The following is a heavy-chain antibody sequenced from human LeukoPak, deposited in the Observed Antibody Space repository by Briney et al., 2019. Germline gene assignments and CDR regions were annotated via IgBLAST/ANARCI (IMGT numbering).Heavy chain of an antibody. V-gene: IGHV3-23*01. CDR3: AKDGAYCSSTSCHIDY. Sequence: GGSLRLSCAASGFTFSSYAMSWVRQASGKGLEWVSAISGSGGSTYYADSVKGRFTISRDNSKNTLYLQMNSLRAEDTAVYYCAKDGAYCSSTSCHIDYWGQGTLVTVSS. J-gene: IGHJ4*02. CDR1: GFTFSSYA. D-gene: IGHD2-2*02. CDR2: ISGSGGST.